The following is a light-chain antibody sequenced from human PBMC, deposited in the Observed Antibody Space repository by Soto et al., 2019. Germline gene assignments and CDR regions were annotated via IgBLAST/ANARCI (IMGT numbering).Light chain of an antibody. CDR3: QQYETFSGT. Sequence: DIQMTQSPSTLSASVGDTVTVTCRASQSVSGCLAWYQQKPGDAPKLLIYDASAWPRGVPSRFSGSGSGTKFTLTIVSLQADDFATYYCQQYETFSGTFGPGTKVEI. J-gene: IGKJ1*01. CDR1: QSVSGC. V-gene: IGKV1-5*01. CDR2: DAS.